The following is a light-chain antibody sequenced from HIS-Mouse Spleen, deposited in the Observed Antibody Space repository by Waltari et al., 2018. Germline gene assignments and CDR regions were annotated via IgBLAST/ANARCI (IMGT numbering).Light chain of an antibody. CDR1: ALPKKY. CDR3: YSTDSSGNHRV. J-gene: IGLJ2*01. Sequence: SYELTQPPSVSVSPGQTARITCSGDALPKKYAYWYQQKSGQAPVLVIYEDSKRPSGIPEGFPGSSSGTMATLTISGAQVEDEADYYCYSTDSSGNHRVFGGGTKLTVL. CDR2: EDS. V-gene: IGLV3-10*01.